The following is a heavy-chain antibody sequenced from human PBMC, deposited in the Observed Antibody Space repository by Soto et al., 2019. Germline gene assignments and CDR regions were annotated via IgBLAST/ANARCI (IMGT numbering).Heavy chain of an antibody. CDR3: AREVQVHTPAFVY. Sequence: QVQLVQSGAEMKKPGSSVKVSCQSSGGTFNTYAMNWVRQAPGQGPEWMGDISPMFGAANYAPKFHGRVTITAGESTGTSYMQVSSLTSEDTALYFCAREVQVHTPAFVYWGQGTLVTVSS. CDR1: GGTFNTYA. J-gene: IGHJ4*02. V-gene: IGHV1-69*19. D-gene: IGHD3-10*01. CDR2: ISPMFGAA.